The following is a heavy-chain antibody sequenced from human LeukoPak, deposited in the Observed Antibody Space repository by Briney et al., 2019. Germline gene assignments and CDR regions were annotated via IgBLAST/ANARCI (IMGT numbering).Heavy chain of an antibody. Sequence: GGSLRLSCAASGFTFSTYNMNWVRQAPGKGLEWVSSITSSSTYIYYADSVKGRFTISRDNAKNSLYLQMNSLRAEDTAVYYCARDARLIVGATMSYYYYMDVWGKGTTVTVSS. CDR3: ARDARLIVGATMSYYYYMDV. CDR2: ITSSSTYI. J-gene: IGHJ6*03. CDR1: GFTFSTYN. D-gene: IGHD1-26*01. V-gene: IGHV3-21*01.